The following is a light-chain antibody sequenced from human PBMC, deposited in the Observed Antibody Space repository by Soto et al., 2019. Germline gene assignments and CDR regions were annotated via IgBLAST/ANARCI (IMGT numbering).Light chain of an antibody. CDR2: SNN. Sequence: QYALTQPPSTSGTPGQRVTISCSGSSSNIGSNTVNWYQHLRGTAPKLLIYSNNQRPSGVPDRFSGSKSGTSASMAVSGLQSEDEADYYCAAWDGSLRGYVFGTGTKVNVL. J-gene: IGLJ1*01. V-gene: IGLV1-44*01. CDR1: SSNIGSNT. CDR3: AAWDGSLRGYV.